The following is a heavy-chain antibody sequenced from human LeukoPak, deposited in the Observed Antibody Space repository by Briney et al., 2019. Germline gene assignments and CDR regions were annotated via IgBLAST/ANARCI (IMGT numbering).Heavy chain of an antibody. V-gene: IGHV3-33*01. CDR3: AREQTGALDY. D-gene: IGHD3-10*01. Sequence: GGSLRLSCAAPGFTFSSYGMHWVRQAPGKGLEWVAVIWYDGSNKYYADSVKGRFTISRDNSKNTLYLQINSLRAEDTAVYYCAREQTGALDYWGQGTLVTVSS. CDR2: IWYDGSNK. J-gene: IGHJ4*02. CDR1: GFTFSSYG.